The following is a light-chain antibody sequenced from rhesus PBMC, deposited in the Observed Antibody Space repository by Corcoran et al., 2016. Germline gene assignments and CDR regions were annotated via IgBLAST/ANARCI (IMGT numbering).Light chain of an antibody. CDR2: QTS. CDR3: QHSYGTPFT. CDR1: ENVHSY. V-gene: IGKV1-74*01. J-gene: IGKJ3*01. Sequence: DIQMTQSPPSLSASVGDRVTITCRASENVHSYLHWYQRKPGKAPNLLVYQTSTLRSGVPPRFSGSGSGTDFTLTISNLQPEDFATYFCQHSYGTPFTFGPGTKLDLK.